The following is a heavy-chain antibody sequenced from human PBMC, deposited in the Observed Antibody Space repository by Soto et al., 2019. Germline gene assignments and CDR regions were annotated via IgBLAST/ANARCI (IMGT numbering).Heavy chain of an antibody. V-gene: IGHV3-23*01. Sequence: GGSLRLSCAASGFTFSSYAMSWVRDAPGKGLEWVSAISGSGGSTYYADSVKGRFTISRDNSKNTLYLQMNSLRAEDTAVYYCAKGSMMTSPYCSTTSCPLGYWGQGTLVTVSS. CDR3: AKGSMMTSPYCSTTSCPLGY. CDR2: ISGSGGST. D-gene: IGHD2-2*01. J-gene: IGHJ4*02. CDR1: GFTFSSYA.